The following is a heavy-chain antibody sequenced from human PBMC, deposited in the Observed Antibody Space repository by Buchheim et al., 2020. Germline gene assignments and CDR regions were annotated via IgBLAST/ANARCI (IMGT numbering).Heavy chain of an antibody. CDR3: AKDRGTVVSYYYYGMDV. J-gene: IGHJ6*02. CDR1: GFTFSSYA. Sequence: VQLLESGGGLVQPGGSLRLSCAASGFTFSSYAMSWVRQAPGKGLEWVAVISYDGSNKYYADSVKGRFTISRDNSKNTLYLQMNSLRAEDTAVYYCAKDRGTVVSYYYYGMDVWGQGTT. D-gene: IGHD4-23*01. CDR2: ISYDGSNK. V-gene: IGHV3-30*18.